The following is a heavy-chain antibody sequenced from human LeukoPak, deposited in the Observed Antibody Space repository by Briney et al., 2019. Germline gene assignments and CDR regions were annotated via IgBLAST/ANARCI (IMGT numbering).Heavy chain of an antibody. V-gene: IGHV1-2*02. CDR1: GYTFTAYY. Sequence: GESLKVSCKASGYTFTAYYMHWVRQAPGQGLEWMGWINLNSGGTNYAQKFQGRVTMTRDTSISAAYMELSRLGSDDTAVYYCARVAGGDWYYFDLWGQGTLVTVSS. J-gene: IGHJ4*02. D-gene: IGHD2-21*02. CDR2: INLNSGGT. CDR3: ARVAGGDWYYFDL.